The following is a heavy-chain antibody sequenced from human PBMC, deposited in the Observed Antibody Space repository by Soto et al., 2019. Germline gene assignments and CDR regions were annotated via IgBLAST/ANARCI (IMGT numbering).Heavy chain of an antibody. CDR3: ATGPRDCSSTGGHWGGYYDYYYGMDV. Sequence: ASVKVSCKASGYTFTGYYMHWVRQAPGQGLEWMGWINPNSGGTNYAQKFQGRVTMTRDTSISTAYMELSRLRSDDTAVYYCATGPRDCSSTGGHWGGYYDYYYGMDVWGQGTTVTVSS. CDR2: INPNSGGT. CDR1: GYTFTGYY. V-gene: IGHV1-2*02. D-gene: IGHD2-2*01. J-gene: IGHJ6*02.